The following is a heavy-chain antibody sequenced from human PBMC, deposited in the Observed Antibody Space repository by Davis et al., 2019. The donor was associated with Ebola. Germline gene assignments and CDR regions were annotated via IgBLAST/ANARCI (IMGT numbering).Heavy chain of an antibody. D-gene: IGHD6-19*01. J-gene: IGHJ4*02. CDR2: INAGNGNT. CDR1: GYSFSRSS. CDR3: ARGRGIAVASTLNY. Sequence: ASVKVSCKASGYSFSRSSLHWVRQAPGQRLEWMGWINAGNGNTKYSQKFQGRVTITRDTSASTAYMELSSLRSEDTAVYYCARGRGIAVASTLNYRGQGTLVKVSS. V-gene: IGHV1-3*01.